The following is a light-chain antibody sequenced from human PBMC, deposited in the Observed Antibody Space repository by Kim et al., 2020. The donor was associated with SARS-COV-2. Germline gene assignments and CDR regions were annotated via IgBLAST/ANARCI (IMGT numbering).Light chain of an antibody. J-gene: IGKJ5*01. CDR2: DAS. CDR1: QSVSSY. V-gene: IGKV3-11*01. Sequence: EIVLTQSPATLSLSPGERATLSCRASQSVSSYLVWYQHKPGQAPRLLIYDASDRATGIPARFSGSGSGTDFTLTISSLEPEDSAVYYCQQRTDRLFGQGTRLEIK. CDR3: QQRTDRL.